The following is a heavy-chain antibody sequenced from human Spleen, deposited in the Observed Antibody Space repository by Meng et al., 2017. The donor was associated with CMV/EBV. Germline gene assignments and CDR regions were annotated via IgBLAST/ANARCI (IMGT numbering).Heavy chain of an antibody. J-gene: IGHJ4*02. D-gene: IGHD3-22*01. Sequence: GGSLRLSCAASRFSCRNYAMHWVRQAPGKGLEWVAVISSDGNKRYYADSVKGRFTISRDNSKNPLFMQMNSLRAEDTAVYYCARHRNYYDSSDYYFAAAGPDYWGQGTLVTVSS. V-gene: IGHV3-30-3*01. CDR2: ISSDGNKR. CDR3: ARHRNYYDSSDYYFAAAGPDY. CDR1: RFSCRNYA.